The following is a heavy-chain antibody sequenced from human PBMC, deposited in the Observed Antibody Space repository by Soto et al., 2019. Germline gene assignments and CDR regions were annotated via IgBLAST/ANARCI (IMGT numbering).Heavy chain of an antibody. J-gene: IGHJ4*02. CDR2: IWSDGSYK. D-gene: IGHD1-26*01. V-gene: IGHV3-33*08. CDR3: ARDLDSGSYAY. Sequence: GGSLRLSCAPSGFTFSTYGMHWVRQAPGKGLEWVAVIWSDGSYKDYADSIEGRFTISRDNSKNTLYLQMNSLRADDTALYYCARDLDSGSYAYWGQGTLVTVSS. CDR1: GFTFSTYG.